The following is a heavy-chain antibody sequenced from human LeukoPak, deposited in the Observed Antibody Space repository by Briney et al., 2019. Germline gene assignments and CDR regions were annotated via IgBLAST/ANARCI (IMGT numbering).Heavy chain of an antibody. J-gene: IGHJ4*02. V-gene: IGHV1-46*01. Sequence: ASVKVSCKASGYTFTSCYMHWVRQAPGQGLEWMGIINPSGGSTSYAQKFQGRVTMTRDTSTSTVYMELSSLRSEDTAVYYCARSFYYDSSGYHYLDYWGQGTLVTVSS. CDR2: INPSGGST. CDR3: ARSFYYDSSGYHYLDY. CDR1: GYTFTSCY. D-gene: IGHD3-22*01.